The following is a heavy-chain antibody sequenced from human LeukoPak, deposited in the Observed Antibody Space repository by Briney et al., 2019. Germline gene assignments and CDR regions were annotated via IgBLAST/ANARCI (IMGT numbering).Heavy chain of an antibody. J-gene: IGHJ4*02. CDR3: ARGGGVSMANIYYFDY. CDR1: GGTFSSYA. Sequence: GASVKVSCKASGGTFSSYAISWVRQAPGQGLEWMGGIIPIFGTANYAQKFQGRVTITADKSTSTAYMELSSLRSEDTAVYYCARGGGVSMANIYYFDYWGQGTLVTVSS. V-gene: IGHV1-69*06. D-gene: IGHD2/OR15-2a*01. CDR2: IIPIFGTA.